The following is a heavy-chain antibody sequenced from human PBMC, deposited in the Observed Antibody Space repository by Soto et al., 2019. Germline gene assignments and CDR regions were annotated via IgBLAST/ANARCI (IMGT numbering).Heavy chain of an antibody. D-gene: IGHD3-16*01. CDR2: ISGSGGST. CDR1: GFTFSSYA. Sequence: GGSLRLSCAASGFTFSSYAMSWVRQAPGKGLEWVSAISGSGGSTYYADSVKGRFTISRDNSKNTLYLQMNSLRAEDTAVYYCANLVWDINRLTYGWFDPWGQGTLVTVSS. V-gene: IGHV3-23*01. CDR3: ANLVWDINRLTYGWFDP. J-gene: IGHJ5*02.